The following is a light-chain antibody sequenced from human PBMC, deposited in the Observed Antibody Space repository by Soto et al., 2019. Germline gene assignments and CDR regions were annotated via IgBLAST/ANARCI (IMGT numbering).Light chain of an antibody. V-gene: IGLV2-8*01. CDR2: EVN. CDR3: SSYAGNNDLV. Sequence: QSVLTQPPSASGSPGQSVTISCTGTSSDVGDYYYVSWYQHHPGKAPKLMIYEVNKRPSGVPDRFSGSKSGNTASLTVSGLQAEDEADYYCSSYAGNNDLVFGGGTQLTVL. J-gene: IGLJ2*01. CDR1: SSDVGDYYY.